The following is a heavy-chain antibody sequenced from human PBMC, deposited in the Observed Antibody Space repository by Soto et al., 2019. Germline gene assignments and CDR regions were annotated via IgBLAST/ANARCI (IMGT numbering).Heavy chain of an antibody. CDR3: AVYAPRHWFDS. J-gene: IGHJ5*01. Sequence: EVHLVESGGDLVQPGGSLRLSCAASGFTVSNNYMTWVRQAPGKGLEWVSLIYVGGYTYYADSVKGRFTISRDNSKNTLYLQMNSLRAEDTAVYYCAVYAPRHWFDSWGQGNLVTVSS. D-gene: IGHD6-6*01. CDR1: GFTVSNNY. V-gene: IGHV3-66*01. CDR2: IYVGGYT.